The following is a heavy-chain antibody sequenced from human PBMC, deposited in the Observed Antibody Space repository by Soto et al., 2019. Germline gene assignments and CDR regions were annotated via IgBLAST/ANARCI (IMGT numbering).Heavy chain of an antibody. CDR1: GFTVSSNY. CDR3: ARGIAARSWFDY. D-gene: IGHD6-6*01. J-gene: IGHJ4*02. Sequence: EVQLVESGGGLIQPGGSLRLSCAASGFTVSSNYLSWVRQAPGKGLEWFSVIYSGGSTYYADSVKGRFTISRDKSKNTLYLQMNSLRAEDTAVYYCARGIAARSWFDYWGQGTLVTVSS. CDR2: IYSGGST. V-gene: IGHV3-53*01.